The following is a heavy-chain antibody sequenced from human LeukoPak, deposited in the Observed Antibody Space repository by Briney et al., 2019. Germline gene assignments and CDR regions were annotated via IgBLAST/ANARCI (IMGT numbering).Heavy chain of an antibody. Sequence: GASLKISCKAAGCQFITYWIGCVRQMPAKNLEGMGGIYPRDSDTSSSPSFKGQVTISVDKSINPSYLHLSTLAAADTGMYFCSRQAAPVADAFDMWGERTTGTVSP. CDR3: SRQAAPVADAFDM. V-gene: IGHV5-51*01. CDR1: GCQFITYW. CDR2: IYPRDSDT. J-gene: IGHJ3*02. D-gene: IGHD2-15*01.